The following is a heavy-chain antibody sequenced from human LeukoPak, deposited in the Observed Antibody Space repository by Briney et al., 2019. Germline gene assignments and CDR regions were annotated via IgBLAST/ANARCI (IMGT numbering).Heavy chain of an antibody. J-gene: IGHJ5*02. CDR1: GGSLSGYY. D-gene: IGHD2-2*02. V-gene: IGHV4-34*01. CDR3: ARGRYCSSTSCYIRWFDP. Sequence: SETLSHTCAVYGGSLSGYYWSWIRPPPGKGLEWIGEINHSGSTNYNPPLKSRDTISADTSKNQFSLKLSSVTAADTAVYYCARGRYCSSTSCYIRWFDPWGQGTLVTVSS. CDR2: INHSGST.